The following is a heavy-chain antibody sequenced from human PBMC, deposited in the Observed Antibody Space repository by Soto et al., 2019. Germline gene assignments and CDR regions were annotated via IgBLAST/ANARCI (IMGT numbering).Heavy chain of an antibody. V-gene: IGHV5-10-1*01. Sequence: GAALKISCKGSGYSFTSYWISWVRQMPGKGLEWMGRIDPSDSYTNYSPSFQGHVTISADKSISTAYLQWSSLKASDTAMYYCARRRAVTMIVVGAFDIWGQGTMVTVSS. CDR2: IDPSDSYT. CDR3: ARRRAVTMIVVGAFDI. J-gene: IGHJ3*02. CDR1: GYSFTSYW. D-gene: IGHD3-22*01.